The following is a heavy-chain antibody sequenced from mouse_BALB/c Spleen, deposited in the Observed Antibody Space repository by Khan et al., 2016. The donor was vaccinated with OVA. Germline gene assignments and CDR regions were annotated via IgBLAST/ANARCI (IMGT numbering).Heavy chain of an antibody. J-gene: IGHJ4*01. Sequence: VQLQESGPGLVAPSQSLSITCTISGFSLTNYGVHWVRQPPGKGLEWLVVIWSDGSTNYDSALKSRLTISKDNSKSQVFLEMDSLQTDDTAMYYCARQPYYHYYIMDYWGQGTSVTVSS. V-gene: IGHV2-6-1*01. CDR2: IWSDGST. D-gene: IGHD2-10*01. CDR1: GFSLTNYG. CDR3: ARQPYYHYYIMDY.